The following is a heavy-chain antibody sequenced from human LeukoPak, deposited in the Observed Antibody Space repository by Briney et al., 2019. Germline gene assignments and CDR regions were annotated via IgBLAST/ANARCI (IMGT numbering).Heavy chain of an antibody. V-gene: IGHV4-4*07. CDR2: LYTSVST. D-gene: IGHD6-19*01. J-gene: IGHJ4*02. CDR1: GGSISSYY. CDR3: ARDRPPEYSSCWYEVDY. Sequence: PSETLSLTCTVSGGSISSYYWSWIRHPAGKGREWIGRLYTSVSTNYNPSLKRRVTMSVDSSKNQFSLKLSSVTAADTAVYYCARDRPPEYSSCWYEVDYWGQGTLVTVSS.